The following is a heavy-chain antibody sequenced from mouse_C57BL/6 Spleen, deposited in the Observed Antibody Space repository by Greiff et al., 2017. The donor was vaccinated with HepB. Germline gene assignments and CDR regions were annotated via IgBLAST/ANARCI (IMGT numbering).Heavy chain of an antibody. V-gene: IGHV1-64*01. D-gene: IGHD1-1*01. CDR2: IHPNSGST. CDR3: ARLVTTVVVDY. Sequence: VQLQQSGAELVKPGASVKLSCKASGYTFTSYWMHWVKQRPGQGLEWIGMIHPNSGSTNYNEKFKSKATLTVDKSSSTAYMQLSSLTSEDSAVYYCARLVTTVVVDYWGQGTTLTVSS. CDR1: GYTFTSYW. J-gene: IGHJ2*01.